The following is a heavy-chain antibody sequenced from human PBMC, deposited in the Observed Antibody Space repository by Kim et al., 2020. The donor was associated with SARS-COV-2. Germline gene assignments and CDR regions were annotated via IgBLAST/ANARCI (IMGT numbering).Heavy chain of an antibody. J-gene: IGHJ4*02. D-gene: IGHD3-22*01. Sequence: SETLSLTCAVSGGSISSSNWWSWVRQPPGKGLEWIGEIYHSGSTNYNPSLKSRVTISVDKSKNQFSLKLSSVTAADTAVYYCARVYDSSGYYYYFDYWGQGTLVTVSS. CDR3: ARVYDSSGYYYYFDY. CDR2: IYHSGST. CDR1: GGSISSSNW. V-gene: IGHV4-4*02.